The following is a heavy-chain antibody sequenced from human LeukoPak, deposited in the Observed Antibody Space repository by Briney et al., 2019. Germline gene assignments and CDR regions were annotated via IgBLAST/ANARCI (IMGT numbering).Heavy chain of an antibody. CDR1: GFTFDDYA. D-gene: IGHD5-18*01. CDR3: ARDLSGVTGYTYGRGIDY. V-gene: IGHV3-43D*03. J-gene: IGHJ4*02. Sequence: GGSLRLSCAASGFTFDDYAMHWVRHAPGKGLEWVSLISWGGGSTYYADSVKGRFTISRDNSKNSLYLQMNSLRAEDTAVYYCARDLSGVTGYTYGRGIDYWGQGTLVTVSS. CDR2: ISWGGGST.